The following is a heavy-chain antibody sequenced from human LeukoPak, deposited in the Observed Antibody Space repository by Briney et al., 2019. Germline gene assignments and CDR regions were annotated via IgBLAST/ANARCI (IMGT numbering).Heavy chain of an antibody. J-gene: IGHJ4*02. CDR3: ARDGSSYQLLYYFDY. D-gene: IGHD2-2*01. CDR1: GFTFSDYY. CDR2: ISSSGSTI. V-gene: IGHV3-11*04. Sequence: GGSLRLSCAASGFTFSDYYMSWIRQAPGKGLEWVSYISSSGSTIYYADSVKGRFTISRDNSKNTLYLQMNSLRAEDTAVYYCARDGSSYQLLYYFDYWGQGTLVTVSS.